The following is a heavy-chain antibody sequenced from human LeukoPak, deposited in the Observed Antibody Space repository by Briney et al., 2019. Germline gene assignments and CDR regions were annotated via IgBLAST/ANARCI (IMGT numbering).Heavy chain of an antibody. V-gene: IGHV1-69*05. CDR3: AREAVGLRLTHYYYYYMDV. Sequence: SVKVSCKASGGTFSSYAISWVRQAPGQGLEWMGRIIPIFGTANYAQKFQGRVTITTGESTSTAYMELSSLRSEDTAVYYCAREAVGLRLTHYYYYYMDVWGKGTTVTVSS. J-gene: IGHJ6*03. D-gene: IGHD3-16*01. CDR1: GGTFSSYA. CDR2: IIPIFGTA.